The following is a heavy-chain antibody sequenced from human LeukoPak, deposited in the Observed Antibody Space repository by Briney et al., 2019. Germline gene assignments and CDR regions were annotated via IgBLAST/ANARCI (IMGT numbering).Heavy chain of an antibody. CDR1: GGSFSSYY. CDR2: IYTSGTT. D-gene: IGHD3-10*01. V-gene: IGHV4-4*07. CDR3: ARDAKYYFGSRTYFFFEY. Sequence: SETLSLTCTVSGGSFSSYYWSWIRQPAGKGLEWIGHIYTSGTTNYNPSLKSRVTMSIDTSKNQFSLKLSSVTAADTAIYYCARDAKYYFGSRTYFFFEYWGQGTLVTVSS. J-gene: IGHJ4*02.